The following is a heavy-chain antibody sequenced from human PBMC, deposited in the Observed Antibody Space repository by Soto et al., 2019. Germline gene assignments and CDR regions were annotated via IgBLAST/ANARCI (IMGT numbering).Heavy chain of an antibody. CDR1: GLTFDDYA. D-gene: IGHD3-22*01. CDR3: AKGLSSGYYLNAVFDY. J-gene: IGHJ4*02. CDR2: ISWNSGSI. V-gene: IGHV3-9*01. Sequence: GGSLRLSCAASGLTFDDYAMHWVRQAPGKGLEWVSGISWNSGSIGYADSVKGRFTISRDNAKNSLYLQMNSLRAEDAALYYCAKGLSSGYYLNAVFDYWGQGTLVTVSS.